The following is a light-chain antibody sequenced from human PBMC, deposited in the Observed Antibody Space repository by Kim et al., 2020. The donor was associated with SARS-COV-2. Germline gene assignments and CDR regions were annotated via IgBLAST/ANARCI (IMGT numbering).Light chain of an antibody. CDR3: ISYTSRSTLVV. Sequence: QSITISCTGTSSDIGAYNYVSWYQQHPGKAPKLMIYDVTNRPSGVSNRFSGSKSANTASLTISGLQAEDEADYYCISYTSRSTLVVFGGGTQLTVL. CDR2: DVT. V-gene: IGLV2-14*03. CDR1: SSDIGAYNY. J-gene: IGLJ2*01.